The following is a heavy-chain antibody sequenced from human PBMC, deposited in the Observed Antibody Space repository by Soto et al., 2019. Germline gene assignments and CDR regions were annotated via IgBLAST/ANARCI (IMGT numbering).Heavy chain of an antibody. V-gene: IGHV1-18*04. J-gene: IGHJ5*02. D-gene: IGHD3-9*01. Sequence: ASVKVSCKASGYTFTSYGISWVRQAPGQGLEWMGWISAYNGNTNYAQKLQGRVTMTTDTSTSTAYMELRSLRSDDTAVYYCARVPCRDTLTGCYWFDPWGQGTLVTVSS. CDR2: ISAYNGNT. CDR1: GYTFTSYG. CDR3: ARVPCRDTLTGCYWFDP.